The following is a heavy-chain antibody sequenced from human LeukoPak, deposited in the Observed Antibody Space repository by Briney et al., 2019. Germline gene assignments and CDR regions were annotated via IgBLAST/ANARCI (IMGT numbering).Heavy chain of an antibody. D-gene: IGHD3-22*01. CDR1: GFTFSSYS. V-gene: IGHV3-21*01. CDR2: ISSSSSYI. Sequence: GGSLRLSCAASGFTFSSYSMNWVRQAPGKGLEWVSSISSSSSYIYYADSVKGRLTISRDNAKNSLYLQMNSLRAEDTAVYYCARAGYYYDSSGKTANWFDPWGQGTLVTVSS. J-gene: IGHJ5*02. CDR3: ARAGYYYDSSGKTANWFDP.